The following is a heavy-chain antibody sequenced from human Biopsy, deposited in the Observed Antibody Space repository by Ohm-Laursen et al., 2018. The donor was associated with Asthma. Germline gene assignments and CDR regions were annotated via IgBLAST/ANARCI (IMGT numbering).Heavy chain of an antibody. CDR2: ISVYNGNT. V-gene: IGHV1-18*01. Sequence: GASVKVSCKTSGYTFNSAGITWVRRAPGQGLEWMGWISVYNGNTKVAHKLQDRVTMITDTSTSTAYMELRSLRSDDTAVYFCARAVDYSHYYGIDVWGQGTTVTVS. CDR3: ARAVDYSHYYGIDV. D-gene: IGHD3-10*01. J-gene: IGHJ6*02. CDR1: GYTFNSAG.